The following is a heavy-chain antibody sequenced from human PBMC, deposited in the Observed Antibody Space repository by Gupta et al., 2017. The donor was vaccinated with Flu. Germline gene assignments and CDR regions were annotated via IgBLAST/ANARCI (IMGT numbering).Heavy chain of an antibody. CDR3: ARVNSSTSWYFLGY. J-gene: IGHJ4*02. V-gene: IGHV3-33*01. CDR1: GFTFSNYP. CDR2: IWYDGSKT. Sequence: QVHLVESGGGVVQPGRSLRLSCDTSGFTFSNYPMHWVRQAPGKGLEWVGVIWYDGSKTYLADSMKGRYTISRDNSKNTLYLEVDSLTVEDTAVYYCARVNSSTSWYFLGYWGRGTLVTVSS. D-gene: IGHD2-2*01.